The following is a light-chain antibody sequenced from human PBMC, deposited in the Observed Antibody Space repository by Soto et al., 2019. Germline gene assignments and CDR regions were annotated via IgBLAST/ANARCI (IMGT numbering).Light chain of an antibody. J-gene: IGKJ5*01. V-gene: IGKV3-15*01. CDR3: QQHSKWPIT. Sequence: EIVMTQSPGTLSLSTGETATLSCRASQSVDSNYLAWYQQKPGQAPRLLVYGISTRATDIPARFRGSGSGTEFTLTISSLQSEDFGIYYCQQHSKWPITFGQGTRLEIK. CDR2: GIS. CDR1: QSVDSN.